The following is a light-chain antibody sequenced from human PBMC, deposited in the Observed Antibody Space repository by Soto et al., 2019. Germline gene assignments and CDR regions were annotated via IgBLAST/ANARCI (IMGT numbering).Light chain of an antibody. J-gene: IGLJ2*01. CDR3: QSYDSSNPLVV. CDR1: SGSIASNY. Sequence: NFMLTQPHSVSESPGKTVTISCTRRSGSIASNYVQWYQQRPGSAPTTVIYEDNQRPSGVPDRFSGSIDSSSNSASLTISGLKTEDEADYYCQSYDSSNPLVVFGGGTQLTVL. V-gene: IGLV6-57*03. CDR2: EDN.